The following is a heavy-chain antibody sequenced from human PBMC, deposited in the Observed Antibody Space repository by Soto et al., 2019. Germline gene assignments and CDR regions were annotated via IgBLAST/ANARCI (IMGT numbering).Heavy chain of an antibody. CDR2: IYPGDSDT. V-gene: IGHV5-51*01. Sequence: GESLKISCKGSGYSFTSYCIGWVRQMPGKGLEWMGIIYPGDSDTRYSPSFQGRFTISRHNSRNTLYLQMNSLRAEDTAVYYCARAAYYYYYMDVWGKGTTVTVSS. CDR3: ARAAYYYYYMDV. J-gene: IGHJ6*03. CDR1: GYSFTSYC.